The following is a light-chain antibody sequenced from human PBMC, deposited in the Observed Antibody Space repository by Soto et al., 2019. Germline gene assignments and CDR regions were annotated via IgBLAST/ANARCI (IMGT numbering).Light chain of an antibody. J-gene: IGKJ1*01. CDR1: QSVSSSY. CDR2: GAS. CDR3: QQDYNLPLT. Sequence: PGERVTLSCRASQSVSSSYLTWYQQKPGQAHRLLIYGASTRATSIPARFSGSGSGTDFTLTISSLQPEDFAVYYCQQDYNLPLTFGQGTTVEIK. V-gene: IGKV3D-7*01.